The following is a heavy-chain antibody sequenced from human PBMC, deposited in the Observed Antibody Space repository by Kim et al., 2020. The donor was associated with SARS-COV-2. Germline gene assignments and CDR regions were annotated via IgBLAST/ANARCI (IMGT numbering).Heavy chain of an antibody. Sequence: SETLSLTCTVSGGSISGYYWSWIRQPPGKGLEWFGYISYTGTTNYNPSLMSRVTISVDTSKNQSSLNWTSVTAADTAVYHCARVVPKGHPPTPHHDYWSQGTLVTVSS. CDR2: ISYTGTT. J-gene: IGHJ4*02. D-gene: IGHD3-16*02. V-gene: IGHV4-59*01. CDR1: GGSISGYY. CDR3: ARVVPKGHPPTPHHDY.